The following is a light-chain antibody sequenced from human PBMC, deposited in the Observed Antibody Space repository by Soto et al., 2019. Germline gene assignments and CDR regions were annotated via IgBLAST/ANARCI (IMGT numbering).Light chain of an antibody. J-gene: IGKJ4*01. Sequence: EIVMTQSPATLSVSPGERATLSCRASQSVNSNLAWYQQKPGQAPRLLISGASTRATGIPARFSGSGSGTELTLTISSLQSEDFVVYYCQQYKNWPLTFGGGTKVEIK. CDR3: QQYKNWPLT. V-gene: IGKV3D-15*01. CDR1: QSVNSN. CDR2: GAS.